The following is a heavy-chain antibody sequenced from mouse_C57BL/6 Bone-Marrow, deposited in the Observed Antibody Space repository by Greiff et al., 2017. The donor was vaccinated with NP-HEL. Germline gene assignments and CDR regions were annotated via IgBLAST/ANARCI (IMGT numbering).Heavy chain of an antibody. CDR3: ARGEDPRPYGGFDY. D-gene: IGHD1-1*02. J-gene: IGHJ2*01. V-gene: IGHV1-42*01. CDR1: GYSFTGYY. CDR2: INPSTGGT. Sequence: VQLQQSGPELVKPGASVKISCKASGYSFTGYYMNWVKQSPEKTLEWIGEINPSTGGTTYNQKFKAKAKLTVDKSSSTAYMQLKSLTSEDSAVYYCARGEDPRPYGGFDYWGQGTTLTVSS.